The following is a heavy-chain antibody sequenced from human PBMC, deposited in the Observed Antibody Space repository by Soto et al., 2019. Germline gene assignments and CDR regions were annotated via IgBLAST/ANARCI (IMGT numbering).Heavy chain of an antibody. CDR3: ARTLSRIRGGYGLDG. J-gene: IGHJ6*02. Sequence: EVQLVESGGGLVQPGGSLRLSCAASGFTFSSYWMHWVRQAPGKWLVWVSRVNSDGSSTSYADSVKGRCTISRDNAKNTLYLHMNSLRAEDTAVYYCARTLSRIRGGYGLDGWGQGTKVTVS. D-gene: IGHD2-15*01. CDR2: VNSDGSST. CDR1: GFTFSSYW. V-gene: IGHV3-74*01.